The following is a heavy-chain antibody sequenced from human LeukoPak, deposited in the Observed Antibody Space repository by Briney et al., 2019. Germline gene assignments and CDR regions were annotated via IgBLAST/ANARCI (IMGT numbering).Heavy chain of an antibody. J-gene: IGHJ3*02. CDR3: ARVRYYYNSFEAFEI. Sequence: SVKVSCKASGGTFSSYAISWVRQAPGQGLEWMGGIIPIFGTANYAQKFQGRVTITADESTSTAYMELSSLRSEDTAVYYCARVRYYYNSFEAFEIWGQGTMVTVSS. D-gene: IGHD3-10*01. CDR2: IIPIFGTA. CDR1: GGTFSSYA. V-gene: IGHV1-69*13.